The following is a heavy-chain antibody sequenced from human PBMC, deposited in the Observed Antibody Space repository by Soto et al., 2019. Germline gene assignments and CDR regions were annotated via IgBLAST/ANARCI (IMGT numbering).Heavy chain of an antibody. CDR3: ATDCSGGSCYGASGMDV. V-gene: IGHV1-69*06. CDR1: GGTFGRYA. CDR2: INAGFGAT. J-gene: IGHJ6*02. D-gene: IGHD2-15*01. Sequence: QVQLEQSGAEVKKPGPSVKVSCKASGGTFGRYAISWVRRAPGQSLEWMGQINAGFGATDLAQMFQGRVTITADKSTTTVYMELSSLRSDDTAVYYCATDCSGGSCYGASGMDVWGQGTTVTVSS.